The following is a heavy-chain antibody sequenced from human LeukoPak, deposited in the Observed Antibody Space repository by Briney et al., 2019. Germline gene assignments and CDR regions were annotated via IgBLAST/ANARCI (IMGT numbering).Heavy chain of an antibody. Sequence: GGSLTLSCEASGFTFSSYGMHWVRQAPGKGLEWVAVISTDGSNKYYADSVKGRFSISRDNSKNTPYLQMNSRRAEDTAVYYCAKEGCTYCYFDYWSQGTLVTVSS. J-gene: IGHJ4*02. CDR1: GFTFSSYG. CDR3: AKEGCTYCYFDY. V-gene: IGHV3-30*18. D-gene: IGHD2-8*01. CDR2: ISTDGSNK.